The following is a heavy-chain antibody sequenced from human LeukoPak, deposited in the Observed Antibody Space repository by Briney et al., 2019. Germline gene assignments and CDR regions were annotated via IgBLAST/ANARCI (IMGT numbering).Heavy chain of an antibody. CDR2: IRYDGSNK. Sequence: PGGSLRLSCAASGFTFSSYGMHWVRQAPGKGLEWVAFIRYDGSNKYYADSVKGRFTISRDNSKNTLYLQMNSLRAEDTAVYYCAKGDSGWYFGSVRPKRGIDYWGQGTLVTVSS. D-gene: IGHD6-19*01. CDR1: GFTFSSYG. J-gene: IGHJ4*02. V-gene: IGHV3-30*02. CDR3: AKGDSGWYFGSVRPKRGIDY.